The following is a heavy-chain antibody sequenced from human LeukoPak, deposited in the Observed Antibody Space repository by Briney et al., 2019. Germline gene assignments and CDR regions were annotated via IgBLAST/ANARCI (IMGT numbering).Heavy chain of an antibody. D-gene: IGHD6-13*01. V-gene: IGHV3-66*04. Sequence: QPGGSLRLSCAASELTVSSDYISWVRQAPGKGLEWVSTIYSGGGTYYADSVKGRFTISRDNSKNTLYLQMNSLRAEDTAVYYCARHYHSSSWYNYFHYWGQGTLVTVSS. CDR3: ARHYHSSSWYNYFHY. J-gene: IGHJ4*02. CDR2: IYSGGGT. CDR1: ELTVSSDY.